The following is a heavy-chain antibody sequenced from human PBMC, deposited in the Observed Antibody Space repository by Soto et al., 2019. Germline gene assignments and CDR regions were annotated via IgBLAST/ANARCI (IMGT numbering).Heavy chain of an antibody. CDR1: GFTFSTYA. CDR2: IGGGGVPT. D-gene: IGHD3-16*02. Sequence: GGSLRLSCAASGFTFSTYAMAWVRQAPGKGLEWVSAIGGGGVPTYHADSVKGRFTISRDNSKNKLYLQMNSLRAEDTAVYYCAKLSGRAFDIWGQGTMVTVSS. CDR3: AKLSGRAFDI. J-gene: IGHJ3*02. V-gene: IGHV3-23*01.